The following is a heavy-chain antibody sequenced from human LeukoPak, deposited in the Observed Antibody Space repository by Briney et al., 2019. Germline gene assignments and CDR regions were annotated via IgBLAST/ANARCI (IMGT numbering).Heavy chain of an antibody. D-gene: IGHD3-16*01. CDR2: IYYSGST. CDR3: ARRGSYPSYHFDY. V-gene: IGHV4-39*01. Sequence: SETLSLTCNVSGGSISSSSYYWGWIRQPPGKGLEWIGSIYYSGSTYYNPSLKSRVTISVDTSKNQFSLKLSSVTAADTAVYYCARRGSYPSYHFDYWGQGTLVTVSS. J-gene: IGHJ4*02. CDR1: GGSISSSSYY.